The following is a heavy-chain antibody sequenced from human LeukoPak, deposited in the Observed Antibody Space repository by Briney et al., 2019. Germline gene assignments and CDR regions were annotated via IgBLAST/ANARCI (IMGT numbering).Heavy chain of an antibody. V-gene: IGHV3-23*01. D-gene: IGHD3-10*01. J-gene: IGHJ4*02. CDR2: ISGGGGSR. CDR1: GFTFSSFA. CDR3: AKDQGGYNDY. Sequence: GGSLRLSCAASGFTFSSFAMSWVRQAPGKGLEWVSAISGGGGSRYYTDSVKGRFTISRDNSKNTLYLQMNSLRAEDTAVYYCAKDQGGYNDYWGQGTLVTVSS.